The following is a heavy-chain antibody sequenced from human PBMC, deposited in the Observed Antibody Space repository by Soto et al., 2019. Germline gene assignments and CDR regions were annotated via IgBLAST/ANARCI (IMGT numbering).Heavy chain of an antibody. V-gene: IGHV3-30-3*01. D-gene: IGHD5-12*01. CDR1: GFTFSSYA. CDR2: ISYDGSNK. J-gene: IGHJ6*02. CDR3: ARDAWRPPHMDV. Sequence: QVQLVESGGGVVQPGRSLRLSCAASGFTFSSYAMHWVRQAPGKGLEWVAVISYDGSNKYYADSVKGRFTISRDNSKNTLYLQMNSLRAEDTAVYYCARDAWRPPHMDVWGQGTTVTVSS.